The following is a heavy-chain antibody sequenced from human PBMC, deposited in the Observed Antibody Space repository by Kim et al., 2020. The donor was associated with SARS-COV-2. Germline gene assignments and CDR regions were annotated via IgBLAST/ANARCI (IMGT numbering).Heavy chain of an antibody. CDR1: GGSISSGGYY. CDR2: IYYSGST. D-gene: IGHD3-10*01. V-gene: IGHV4-31*03. Sequence: SETLSLTCTVSGGSISSGGYYWSWIRQHPGKGLEWIGYIYYSGSTYYNPSLKSRVTISVDTSKNQFSLKLSSVTAADTAVYYCATSNTMVRGVPYYGMDVWGQGTTVTVSS. J-gene: IGHJ6*02. CDR3: ATSNTMVRGVPYYGMDV.